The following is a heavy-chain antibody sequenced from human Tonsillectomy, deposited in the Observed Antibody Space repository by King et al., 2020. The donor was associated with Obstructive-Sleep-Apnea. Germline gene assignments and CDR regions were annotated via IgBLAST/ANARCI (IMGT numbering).Heavy chain of an antibody. J-gene: IGHJ4*02. CDR1: GGSISSYY. Sequence: QLQESGPGLVKPSETLSLTCTVSGGSISSYYWSWIRQPPGKGLEWVGYIHYIGGTNYNPSLKSRVTISVDTSKNQFSLKLNSVTAADTAVYYCARDRSDDYQAFDYWGQGTLVTVSS. CDR3: ARDRSDDYQAFDY. CDR2: IHYIGGT. D-gene: IGHD3-16*01. V-gene: IGHV4-59*12.